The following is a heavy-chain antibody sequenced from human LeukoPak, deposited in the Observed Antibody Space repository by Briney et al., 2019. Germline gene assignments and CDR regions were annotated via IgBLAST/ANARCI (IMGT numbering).Heavy chain of an antibody. CDR1: GFSFSSYA. Sequence: SGGSLRLSCAASGFSFSSYAMTWVRQAPGKGLEWVTVISYDGSTKYYADSVKGRFTISRDNSKNTLYLQMNSLRAEDTAVYYCARVFGGMATLDEALRTGGLDFWGQGTLVTVSS. V-gene: IGHV3-30-3*01. CDR3: ARVFGGMATLDEALRTGGLDF. J-gene: IGHJ4*02. CDR2: ISYDGSTK. D-gene: IGHD5-24*01.